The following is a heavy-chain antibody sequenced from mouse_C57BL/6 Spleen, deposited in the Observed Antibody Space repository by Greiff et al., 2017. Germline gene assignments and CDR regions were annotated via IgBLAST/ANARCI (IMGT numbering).Heavy chain of an antibody. V-gene: IGHV2-5*01. CDR3: SKNGDYGSSNWYFDV. J-gene: IGHJ1*03. Sequence: QVQLKQSGPGLVQPSQSLSITCTVSGFSLTSYGVHWVRQSPGKGLEWLGVIWRGGSTDYNAAFMSRLSITKDNSKSQVFFKMNSLQADDTAIYYCSKNGDYGSSNWYFDVWGTGTTVTVSS. CDR1: GFSLTSYG. CDR2: IWRGGST. D-gene: IGHD1-1*01.